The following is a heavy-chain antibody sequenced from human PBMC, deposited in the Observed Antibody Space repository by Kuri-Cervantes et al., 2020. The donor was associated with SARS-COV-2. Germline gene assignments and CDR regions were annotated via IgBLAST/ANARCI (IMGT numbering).Heavy chain of an antibody. J-gene: IGHJ5*02. Sequence: SETLSLTCVVSGYSITTEHYWGWIRQYPGKRLEWIGNIYHDGTTYYNPSLNSRVTLSMYTSTNEFSLELKSVTAADTAIYYCARGGKTIYNWFDPWGPGTLVTVSS. V-gene: IGHV4-38-2*01. CDR2: IYHDGTT. CDR3: ARGGKTIYNWFDP. D-gene: IGHD3-16*01. CDR1: GYSITTEHY.